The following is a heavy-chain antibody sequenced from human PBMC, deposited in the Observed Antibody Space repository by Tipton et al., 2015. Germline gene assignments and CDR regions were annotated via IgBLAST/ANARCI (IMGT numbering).Heavy chain of an antibody. Sequence: QSGAEVKKPGEPLKISCKGSGYSFNSYWIGWVRQMPGKGLEWIGIILPGDSDTRYNPSFHGQVTMSVDKTTRTAYLQWSSLQASDTAIYYCARHRWGALAGTAFDNWGQGTLVTVSS. CDR2: ILPGDSDT. CDR1: GYSFNSYW. D-gene: IGHD6-19*01. J-gene: IGHJ4*02. V-gene: IGHV5-51*01. CDR3: ARHRWGALAGTAFDN.